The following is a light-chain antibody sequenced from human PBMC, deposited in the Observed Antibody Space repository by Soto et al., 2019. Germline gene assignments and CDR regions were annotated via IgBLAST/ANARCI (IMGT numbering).Light chain of an antibody. CDR3: QEYNSYSVT. CDR1: ESISRW. Sequence: DIHVTRNPSTLSASVGNRFPITCRASESISRWLAWFPQKQGKAPKLLIYKASTLKSGVPSRLSGSGYGTELTITISIMQADDFETYNCQEYNSYSVTFGEGSQVDI. J-gene: IGKJ1*01. CDR2: KAS. V-gene: IGKV1-5*03.